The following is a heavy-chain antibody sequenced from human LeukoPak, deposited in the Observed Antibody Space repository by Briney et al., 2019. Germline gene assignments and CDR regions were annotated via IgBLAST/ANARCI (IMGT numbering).Heavy chain of an antibody. CDR1: GGSISSSSYY. Sequence: SETLSLTCTVSGGSISSSSYYWGWIRQPPGNGLEWIGSIYYSGSTYYNPSLKSRVTISVDTSKNQFSLKLSSVTAADTAVYYCARDVVAARGSFDYWGQGTLVTVSS. D-gene: IGHD2-2*01. CDR3: ARDVVAARGSFDY. J-gene: IGHJ4*02. CDR2: IYYSGST. V-gene: IGHV4-39*07.